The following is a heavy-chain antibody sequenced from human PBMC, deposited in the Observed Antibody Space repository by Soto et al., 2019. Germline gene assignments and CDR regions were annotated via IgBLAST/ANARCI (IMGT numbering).Heavy chain of an antibody. D-gene: IGHD4-17*01. CDR1: GFSLSTSGVG. Sequence: QITLKESGPPLVKPTQTLTLTCTFSGFSLSTSGVGVGWIRQPPGKALEWLALIYWDDDKRYSPSLKSRLTITKDNSKNQVVLTMTNMDPVDTATYYCAHTGSMTTVTKGAFDIWGQGTMVTVSS. CDR2: IYWDDDK. CDR3: AHTGSMTTVTKGAFDI. J-gene: IGHJ3*02. V-gene: IGHV2-5*02.